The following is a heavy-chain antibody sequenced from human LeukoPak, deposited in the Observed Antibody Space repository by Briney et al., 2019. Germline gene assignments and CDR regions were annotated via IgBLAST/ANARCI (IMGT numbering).Heavy chain of an antibody. CDR3: ERDSRYSPLYGMDV. V-gene: IGHV3-30-3*01. J-gene: IGHJ6*01. Sequence: GRSLRLSCAASGFTFSSYAMHWVRQAPGKGLEWVAVISYDGSNKYYADSVKGRFTISRDNCKYTLYLQMNSLRAEDMAVYYCERDSRYSPLYGMDVWGQRTTVTVST. CDR2: ISYDGSNK. D-gene: IGHD5-12*01. CDR1: GFTFSSYA.